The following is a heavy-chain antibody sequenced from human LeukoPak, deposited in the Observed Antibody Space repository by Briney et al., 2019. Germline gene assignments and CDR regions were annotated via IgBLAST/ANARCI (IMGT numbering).Heavy chain of an antibody. Sequence: ASVKVSCKASGGTFSRYAISWVRQAPGQEVEWMGGIIPIFGTAKYAQKFQGRVTISADESTSTAYMEMSSLRSEDTAVYYCARGGQGGTLYNYFDYWGQGTLVAVSS. J-gene: IGHJ4*02. CDR1: GGTFSRYA. CDR3: ARGGQGGTLYNYFDY. V-gene: IGHV1-69*13. D-gene: IGHD1-26*01. CDR2: IIPIFGTA.